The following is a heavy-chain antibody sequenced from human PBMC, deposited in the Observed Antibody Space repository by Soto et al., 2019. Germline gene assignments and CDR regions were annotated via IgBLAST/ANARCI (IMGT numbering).Heavy chain of an antibody. CDR2: ITSDTKTI. J-gene: IGHJ4*02. D-gene: IGHD6-19*01. V-gene: IGHV3-48*02. Sequence: EVQLVESGGALVQPGGSLRLSCVASGFKFSIYSMNWIRQAPGKGLEWSAYITSDTKTIKYAESVKGRFTISRDDAKNSVYLQMNSLSDEDTAVYYCARSVEGHFDYWGQGAVVTVSS. CDR3: ARSVEGHFDY. CDR1: GFKFSIYS.